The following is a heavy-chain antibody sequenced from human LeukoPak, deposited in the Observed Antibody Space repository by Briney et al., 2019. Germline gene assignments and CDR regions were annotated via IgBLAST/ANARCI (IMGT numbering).Heavy chain of an antibody. CDR1: GLTFSSYA. CDR2: ISGSGGST. V-gene: IGHV3-23*01. Sequence: PGGSLRLSCAASGLTFSSYAMNWVRQAPGKGLEWVSAISGSGGSTYYADSVKGRFTISRDNSKNTLYLQMNSLRAEDTAVYYCAKHPIVVVVAAPRGAFDIWGQGTMVTVSS. D-gene: IGHD2-15*01. CDR3: AKHPIVVVVAAPRGAFDI. J-gene: IGHJ3*02.